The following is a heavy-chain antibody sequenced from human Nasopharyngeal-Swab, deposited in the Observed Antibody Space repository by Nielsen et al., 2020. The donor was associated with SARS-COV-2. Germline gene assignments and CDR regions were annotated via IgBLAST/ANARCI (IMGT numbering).Heavy chain of an antibody. CDR2: INWDDHK. D-gene: IGHD3-3*01. V-gene: IGHV2-70*12. CDR3: AHTIFGVVNWFDP. CDR1: GFPLSASGMC. J-gene: IGHJ5*02. Sequence: SGPTLVKPTQTLTLTCTFSGFPLSASGMCVTWIRQTPGKALEWLALINWDDHKYYSTSLRTRLNISKDTSKNQVVLTMTNIDPVDTATYYCAHTIFGVVNWFDPWGQGTLVTVSS.